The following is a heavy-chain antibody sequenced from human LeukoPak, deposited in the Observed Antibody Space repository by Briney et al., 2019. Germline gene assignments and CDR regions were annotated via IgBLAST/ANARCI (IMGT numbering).Heavy chain of an antibody. V-gene: IGHV3-48*01. CDR3: AREGVEYYDFWSGYYNY. D-gene: IGHD3-3*01. Sequence: PGGSLRLSCAASGFTFSSYSMNWVRQAPGKGLEWVSYISSSSSTIYYADSVKGRFTISRGNAKNSLYLQMNSLRAEDTAVYYCAREGVEYYDFWSGYYNYWGQGTLVTVSS. CDR2: ISSSSSTI. CDR1: GFTFSSYS. J-gene: IGHJ4*02.